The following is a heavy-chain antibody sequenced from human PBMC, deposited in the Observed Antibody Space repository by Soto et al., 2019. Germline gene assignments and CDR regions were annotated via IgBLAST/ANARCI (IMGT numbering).Heavy chain of an antibody. CDR1: GFTFSSYS. V-gene: IGHV3-48*01. J-gene: IGHJ6*02. CDR3: AREGFYYYYGMDV. CDR2: ISSSRSTI. Sequence: EVQLVESGGGLVQPGGSLRLSCEASGFTFSSYSMNWVRQAPGKGLEWVSYISSSRSTIYYADSVKGRFTISRANAKNSLYLQINSLRAEDTAVYYCAREGFYYYYGMDVWGQGTTVTVSS.